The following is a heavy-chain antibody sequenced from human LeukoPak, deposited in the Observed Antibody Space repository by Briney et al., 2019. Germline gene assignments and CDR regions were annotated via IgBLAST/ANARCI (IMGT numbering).Heavy chain of an antibody. D-gene: IGHD5-12*01. V-gene: IGHV4-30-4*08. J-gene: IGHJ4*02. CDR3: ARGYSDFDGADS. Sequence: PSETLSLTCTVSGGSISSGDYYWSWIRQPPGKGLEWIRYIYYSGSTYYNPSLKSRVTLSVDKSKNQFSLKLTSVTAADTAVYYCARGYSDFDGADSWAQGTLVTVSS. CDR1: GGSISSGDYY. CDR2: IYYSGST.